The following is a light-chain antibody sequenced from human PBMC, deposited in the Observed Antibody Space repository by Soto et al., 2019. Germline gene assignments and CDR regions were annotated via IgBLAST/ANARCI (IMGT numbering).Light chain of an antibody. Sequence: DIVLTQSPDSLAVSLGERATINCKSSQSVLHSSNNKNYLAWYQHKPGQPTKLLFYWASTRQSGVPDRFSGSGSGTDVTLTITSLQAEDVAVYYCQQYHTTPQVTFGLGTRLEIK. J-gene: IGKJ5*01. CDR2: WAS. CDR1: QSVLHSSNNKNY. V-gene: IGKV4-1*01. CDR3: QQYHTTPQVT.